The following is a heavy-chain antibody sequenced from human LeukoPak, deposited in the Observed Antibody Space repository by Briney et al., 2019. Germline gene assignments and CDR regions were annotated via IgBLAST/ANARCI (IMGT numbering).Heavy chain of an antibody. CDR2: IKSKTDGRTT. Sequence: GGSLRLSCAASEFTFSDDWMSWVRQAPGKGLEWVCRIKSKTDGRTTDYAAPVKGRFTISRDDSKNLLYLQMKSLKTDDTGVYYCSTGAFWGQGTLVTVSS. CDR1: EFTFSDDW. J-gene: IGHJ4*02. CDR3: STGAF. V-gene: IGHV3-15*01.